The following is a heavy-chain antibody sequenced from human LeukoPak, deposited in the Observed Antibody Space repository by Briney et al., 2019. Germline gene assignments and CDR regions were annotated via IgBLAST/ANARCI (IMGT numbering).Heavy chain of an antibody. D-gene: IGHD3-16*01. V-gene: IGHV3-21*01. CDR1: GFTFSSYS. CDR2: ISSTSTYI. J-gene: IGHJ3*01. CDR3: ARVLGGYF. Sequence: GGSLRLSCAASGFTFSSYSMIWVRQASGKGLEWVSSISSTSTYIYYADSGKGRFTISRDNAKNSLNLHMNSLRAEDTAVYCCARVLGGYFWGQGTMVSVSS.